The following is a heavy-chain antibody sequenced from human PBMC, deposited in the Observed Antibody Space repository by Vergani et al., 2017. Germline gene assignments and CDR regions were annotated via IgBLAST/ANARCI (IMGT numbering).Heavy chain of an antibody. V-gene: IGHV1-18*01. CDR2: ISAYNGNT. Sequence: QVQLVQSGAEVKKPGASVKVSCKASGYTFTSYGISWVRQAPGQGLEWMGWISAYNGNTNYAQKLQGRVTMTTDTSTSTAYMELRSLRSDDTAVYYCVGVLRTIFGVVIIAYFDYWGQGTLVTVSS. CDR3: VGVLRTIFGVVIIAYFDY. D-gene: IGHD3-3*01. J-gene: IGHJ4*02. CDR1: GYTFTSYG.